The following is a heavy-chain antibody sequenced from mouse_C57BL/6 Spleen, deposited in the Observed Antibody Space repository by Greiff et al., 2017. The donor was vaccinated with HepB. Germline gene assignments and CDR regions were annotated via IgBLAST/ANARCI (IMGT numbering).Heavy chain of an antibody. CDR2: INPNNGGT. J-gene: IGHJ1*03. CDR3: SRGGRGWYFDV. Sequence: EVKLVESGPELVKPGASVKMSCKASGYTFTDYNMHWVKQSHGKSLEWIGYINPNNGGTSYNQKFKGKNTLTVNKTSSTAYMELRSLTSEDTAVYYCSRGGRGWYFDVWGTGTTVTVSS. V-gene: IGHV1-22*01. CDR1: GYTFTDYN.